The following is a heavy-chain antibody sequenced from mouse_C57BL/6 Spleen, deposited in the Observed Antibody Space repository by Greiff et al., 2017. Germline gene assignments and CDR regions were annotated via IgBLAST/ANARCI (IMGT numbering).Heavy chain of an antibody. V-gene: IGHV5-16*01. J-gene: IGHJ2*01. CDR1: GFTFSDYY. CDR2: INYDGSST. Sequence: EVQRVESEGGLVQPGSSMKLSCTASGFTFSDYYMAWVRQVPEKGLEWVANINYDGSSTYYLDSLKSRFIISRDNTKDILYLQMSSLKSEDTATYYCARENYCGSSYFDYWGQGTTLTVSS. CDR3: ARENYCGSSYFDY. D-gene: IGHD1-1*01.